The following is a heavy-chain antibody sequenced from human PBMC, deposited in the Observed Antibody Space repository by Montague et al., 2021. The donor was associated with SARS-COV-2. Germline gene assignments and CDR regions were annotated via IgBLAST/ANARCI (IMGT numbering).Heavy chain of an antibody. V-gene: IGHV4-34*01. J-gene: IGHJ4*02. CDR1: GGSFSGHY. D-gene: IGHD3-10*01. CDR3: ASGARQGYGFRQGSFDY. Sequence: SETLSLTCAVYGGSFSGHYWNWIRQPPGKGLEWIGEINHSGSTNNNPSLKSRVTMSVDTSKNHLTLKLGSVTAADTAVYYCASGARQGYGFRQGSFDYWGQGTLVTVSS. CDR2: INHSGST.